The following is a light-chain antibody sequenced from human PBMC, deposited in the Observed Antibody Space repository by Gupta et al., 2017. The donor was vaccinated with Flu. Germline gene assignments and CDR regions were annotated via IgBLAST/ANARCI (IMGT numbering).Light chain of an antibody. J-gene: IGKJ1*01. Sequence: DFQMTQSPSTLSASVGDRVTVTCRASQSINSWLAWYQQKPGKAPKLLIYKTSNLESGVPSRFSGGASGTEFTLTITSLQPEDFATYYCQQENSFPWTFGQGTKVEIK. CDR3: QQENSFPWT. CDR2: KTS. CDR1: QSINSW. V-gene: IGKV1-5*03.